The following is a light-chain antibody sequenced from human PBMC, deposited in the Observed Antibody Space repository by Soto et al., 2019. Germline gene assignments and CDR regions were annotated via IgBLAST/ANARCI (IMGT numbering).Light chain of an antibody. V-gene: IGLV2-23*01. Sequence: QSALTQPASVSGSPGQSITISCTGTSSDVGSYNLVSWYQQHPGKAPKLMIYEGSKWPSGVSNRFSGSKSGNTASLTISGPQAEDEADYYCCSYAGSSTGVFGGGTKVTVL. CDR2: EGS. J-gene: IGLJ3*02. CDR1: SSDVGSYNL. CDR3: CSYAGSSTGV.